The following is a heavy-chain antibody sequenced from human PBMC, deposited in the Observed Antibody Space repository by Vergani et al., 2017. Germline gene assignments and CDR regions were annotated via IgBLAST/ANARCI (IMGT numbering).Heavy chain of an antibody. J-gene: IGHJ3*02. D-gene: IGHD1-26*01. CDR2: IYTSGST. Sequence: QVQLPESGPGLVKPSETLSLTCSVSGGSITSYYWSWIRQPAGKGLEWIGRIYTSGSTKYNPSLKSRVTMSVDTSKNQFSLKLNSVTAADTAMYYCARERSGSYLDAFDIWGQGTMVTVSS. CDR1: GGSITSYY. V-gene: IGHV4-4*07. CDR3: ARERSGSYLDAFDI.